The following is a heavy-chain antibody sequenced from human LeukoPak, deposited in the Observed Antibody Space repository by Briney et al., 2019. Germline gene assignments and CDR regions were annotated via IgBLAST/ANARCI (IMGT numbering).Heavy chain of an antibody. D-gene: IGHD3-10*01. Sequence: GGSLRLSCAASGFTFSSYAMSWVRQAPGKGLEWVSDISGSGGSTYYADSVKGRFTISRDNSKNTLYLQMNSLRAEDTAVYYCAKDLWFGELSPIDYWGQGTLVTVSS. V-gene: IGHV3-23*01. CDR1: GFTFSSYA. CDR3: AKDLWFGELSPIDY. J-gene: IGHJ4*02. CDR2: ISGSGGST.